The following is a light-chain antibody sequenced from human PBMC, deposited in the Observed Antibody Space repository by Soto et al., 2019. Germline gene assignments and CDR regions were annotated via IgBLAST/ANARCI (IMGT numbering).Light chain of an antibody. Sequence: QSVLTQPPSVSAAPGEKVTISCPGSSSNIENNNVSWYQQLPGTAPKVLIYENNKRPSGIPDRFSGSKSGTSATLGITGLQTGDEADYYCGTWDSSLSAWVFGGGTKLTVL. CDR3: GTWDSSLSAWV. V-gene: IGLV1-51*02. CDR1: SSNIENNN. CDR2: ENN. J-gene: IGLJ3*02.